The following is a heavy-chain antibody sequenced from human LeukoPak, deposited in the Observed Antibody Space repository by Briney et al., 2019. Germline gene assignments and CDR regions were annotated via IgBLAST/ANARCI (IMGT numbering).Heavy chain of an antibody. CDR1: GYTFTGYY. Sequence: ASVKVSCKASGYTFTGYYMHWVRQAPGQGLEWMGWINPNSGGTNYAQKFQGRVTMTRDTSISTAYMELSRLRSGDTAVYYCAREGNGGSSWYVACYYWGQGTLVTVSS. CDR3: AREGNGGSSWYVACYY. J-gene: IGHJ4*02. D-gene: IGHD6-13*01. CDR2: INPNSGGT. V-gene: IGHV1-2*02.